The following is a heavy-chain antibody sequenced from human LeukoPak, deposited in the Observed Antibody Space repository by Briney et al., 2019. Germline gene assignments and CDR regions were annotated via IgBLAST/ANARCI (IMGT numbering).Heavy chain of an antibody. CDR1: GFDVSSNY. D-gene: IGHD5-18*01. CDR2: IYSGGST. V-gene: IGHV3-53*01. J-gene: IGHJ4*02. CDR3: ASGLRGVWIQLSGLDY. Sequence: GMSLRLSCAASGFDVSSNYMSWVRQAPGKGLEWVSIIYSGGSTYYADSVKGRFSISRDNSKNTLYLQMNGLRAEDTAVYYCASGLRGVWIQLSGLDYWGQGTLVTVSS.